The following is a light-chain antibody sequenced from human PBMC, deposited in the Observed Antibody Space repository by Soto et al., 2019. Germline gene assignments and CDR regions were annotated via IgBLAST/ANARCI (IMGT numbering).Light chain of an antibody. J-gene: IGKJ3*01. CDR3: MQALQSPFT. CDR1: QSLLHNNGYNY. V-gene: IGKV2-28*01. CDR2: LGS. Sequence: DIVMTQSPLSLPVTPGEPASISCRSSQSLLHNNGYNYLDWYLQKPGQSPQLLIYLGSNRASGVPDRFSGSGSGTDFTLQITRVEADDVGVYYCMQALQSPFTFGPGTKVDI.